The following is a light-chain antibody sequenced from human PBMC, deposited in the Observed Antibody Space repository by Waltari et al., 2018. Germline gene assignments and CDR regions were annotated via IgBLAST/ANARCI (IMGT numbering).Light chain of an antibody. J-gene: IGKJ1*01. CDR2: EAS. Sequence: EIVLTQSPGTLSLSPGERATLSCRASQSISKYLVWYQQKPGQAPRLLIYEASIRATGIPDRFSGSGSETDFSLIVSRLEPEDFAVYYCQKYEALPATFGQGTKVEIK. CDR3: QKYEALPAT. V-gene: IGKV3-20*01. CDR1: QSISKY.